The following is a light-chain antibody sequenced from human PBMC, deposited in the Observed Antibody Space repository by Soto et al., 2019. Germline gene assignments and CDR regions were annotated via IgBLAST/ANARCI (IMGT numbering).Light chain of an antibody. V-gene: IGLV2-23*01. CDR2: EGS. CDR3: CSYAGSSTYA. Sequence: QSVLTQPASVSGFPGQSITISCTGTSSDVGSYNLVSWYQQRPGKAPKLMIYEGSKRPSGVSNRFSGSKSGNTASLTISGLQAEDEADYYCCSYAGSSTYAFGTGTKVTVL. J-gene: IGLJ1*01. CDR1: SSDVGSYNL.